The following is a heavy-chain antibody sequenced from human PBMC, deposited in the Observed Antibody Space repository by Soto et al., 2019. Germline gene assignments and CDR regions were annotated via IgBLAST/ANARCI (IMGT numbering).Heavy chain of an antibody. CDR2: NNPIRSMS. CDR1: GDTFNFYS. V-gene: IGHV1-69*02. D-gene: IGHD3-10*01. Sequence: QVQLVQSGADVQRPGSSVRVSCKASGDTFNFYSINWVRQAPGLGLQWMGRNNPIRSMSTYAPRFQGRVTMTADKSTSTAYLELSSLRSEDTAMYYCATSYGSGYRAFDSWGQGALVTVSS. CDR3: ATSYGSGYRAFDS. J-gene: IGHJ4*02.